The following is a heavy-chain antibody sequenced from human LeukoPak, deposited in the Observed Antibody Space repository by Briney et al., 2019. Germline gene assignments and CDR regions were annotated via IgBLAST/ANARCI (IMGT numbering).Heavy chain of an antibody. J-gene: IGHJ4*02. CDR3: ARGRYGWLPFDY. CDR1: GGSISSSSYY. D-gene: IGHD3-16*01. V-gene: IGHV4-39*07. CDR2: MHYSGST. Sequence: SETLSLTCTVSGGSISSSSYYWGWIRQPPGKGLEWIGSMHYSGSTYYNPSLKSRVTISVDTAKNQFSLKLSSVTAADTAVYYCARGRYGWLPFDYWGQGTLVTVSS.